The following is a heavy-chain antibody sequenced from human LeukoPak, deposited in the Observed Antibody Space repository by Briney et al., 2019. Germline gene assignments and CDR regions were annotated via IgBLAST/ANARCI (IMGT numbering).Heavy chain of an antibody. CDR2: IIPIFGTA. CDR1: GGTFSSYA. CDR3: ARDKDYGDYLGSHYYYGMDV. V-gene: IGHV1-69*01. D-gene: IGHD4-17*01. Sequence: SVKVSCKASGGTFSSYAISWVRQAPGQGLEWMGGIIPIFGTANYAQKFQGRVTITADESTSTAYMELSSLRSEDTAVYCCARDKDYGDYLGSHYYYGMDVWGQGTTVTVSS. J-gene: IGHJ6*02.